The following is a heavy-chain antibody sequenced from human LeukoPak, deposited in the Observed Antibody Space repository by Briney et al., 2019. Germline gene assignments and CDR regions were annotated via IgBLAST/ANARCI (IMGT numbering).Heavy chain of an antibody. V-gene: IGHV3-49*04. CDR2: IRSKAYGGTT. Sequence: RSLRLSCTASGFTFGDYAMSWVRQAPGKGLEWVGFIRSKAYGGTTEYAASVKGRFTISRDDSKSIAYLQMNSLKTEDTAVYYCTRIGFRESHFDYWGQGTLVTVSS. J-gene: IGHJ4*02. CDR1: GFTFGDYA. CDR3: TRIGFRESHFDY. D-gene: IGHD3-10*01.